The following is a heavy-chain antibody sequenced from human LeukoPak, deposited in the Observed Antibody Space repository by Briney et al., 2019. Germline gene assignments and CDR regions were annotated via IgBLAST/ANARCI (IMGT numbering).Heavy chain of an antibody. CDR1: GGTFSNYA. CDR2: INPNSGDT. CDR3: ARSGYNWGSDY. Sequence: ASVKVSFKASGGTFSNYAISWVRQAPGQGLEWIGWINPNSGDTDHAQKFQGRVTMTRDTSISTAYLELSRLKSDDTAVYYRARSGYNWGSDYWGQGTLVAVSS. J-gene: IGHJ4*02. V-gene: IGHV1-2*02. D-gene: IGHD1-1*01.